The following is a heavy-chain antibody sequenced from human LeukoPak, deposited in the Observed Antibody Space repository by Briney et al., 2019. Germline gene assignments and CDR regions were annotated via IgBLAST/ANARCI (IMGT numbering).Heavy chain of an antibody. CDR1: GGTFSSYA. CDR3: AIGSGSYYNPFDY. V-gene: IGHV1-69*05. J-gene: IGHJ4*02. Sequence: ASVKVSCKASGGTFSSYAISWVRQAPGQGLEWMGGIIPIFGTANYAQKLQGRVTMTTDTSTSTAYMELRSLRSDDTAVYYCAIGSGSYYNPFDYWGQGTLVTVSS. D-gene: IGHD3-10*01. CDR2: IIPIFGTA.